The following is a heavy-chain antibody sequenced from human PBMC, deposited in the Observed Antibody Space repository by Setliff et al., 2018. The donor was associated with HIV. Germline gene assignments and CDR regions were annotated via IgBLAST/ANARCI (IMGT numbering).Heavy chain of an antibody. J-gene: IGHJ4*02. CDR2: IAYSGTTMYT. CDR3: ARGPPFAY. CDR1: GGSFIGSSLQ. V-gene: IGHV4-39*07. Sequence: SETLSLTCTVSGGSFIGSSLQSTWIRQTPGKGLEWIADIAYSGTTMYTNYNPSLESRVIISEDTSRDQFFLKLTSVTADDTGIYYCARGPPFAYWGQGLLVTVSS.